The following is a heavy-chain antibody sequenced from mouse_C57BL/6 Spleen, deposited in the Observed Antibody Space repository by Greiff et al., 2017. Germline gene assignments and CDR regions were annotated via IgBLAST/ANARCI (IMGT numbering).Heavy chain of an antibody. V-gene: IGHV1-55*01. CDR3: ARYNDYDRDRFAY. Sequence: QVQLQQPGAELVKPGASVKMSCKASGYTFTSYWITWVKQRPGQGLAWIGDIYPGSGSTNYNEKFKSKATLTVDTSSSTAYMQLSSLTSEDAAVYYCARYNDYDRDRFAYWGQGTLVTVSA. CDR1: GYTFTSYW. D-gene: IGHD2-4*01. J-gene: IGHJ3*01. CDR2: IYPGSGST.